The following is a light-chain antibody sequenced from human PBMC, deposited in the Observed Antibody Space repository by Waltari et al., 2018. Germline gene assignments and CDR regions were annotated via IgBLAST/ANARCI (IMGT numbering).Light chain of an antibody. J-gene: IGLJ1*01. Sequence: QSVLTQPPSASATPGQRVTISCSGRNSNIGSNTVHWYQQLPGTAPNFLIYNNNQRPSGVPARFSGSKSGTSAFLAISGLQSEDEADYYCASWDDRLNGYVLGTGT. CDR3: ASWDDRLNGYV. CDR2: NNN. V-gene: IGLV1-44*01. CDR1: NSNIGSNT.